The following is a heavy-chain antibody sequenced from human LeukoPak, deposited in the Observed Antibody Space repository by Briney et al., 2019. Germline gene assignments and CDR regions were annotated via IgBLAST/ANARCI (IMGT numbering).Heavy chain of an antibody. D-gene: IGHD3-10*01. J-gene: IGHJ4*02. CDR3: ARAHLYGSGSYCFDY. Sequence: GGSLRLSCAASGFTFSSCWMSWVRQAPGKGLEWVANIKQDGSEKYYVDSVKGRFTISRDNAKNSLYLQMNSLRAEDTAVYYCARAHLYGSGSYCFDYWGQGTLVTVSS. V-gene: IGHV3-7*03. CDR2: IKQDGSEK. CDR1: GFTFSSCW.